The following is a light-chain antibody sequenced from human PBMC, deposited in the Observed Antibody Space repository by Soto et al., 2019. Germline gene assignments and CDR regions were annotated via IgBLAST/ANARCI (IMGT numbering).Light chain of an antibody. CDR1: QSVSSN. CDR3: HQRSNWLT. V-gene: IGKV3-11*01. J-gene: IGKJ4*01. CDR2: DAS. Sequence: EIGLTQSAGTLSLSPGERATLSCRASQSVSSNLAWYQQKPGQAPRLLIYDASNRATGVPARFSGSGSGTDFTLTINSLEPEDFAVYYCHQRSNWLTFGGGTKVDIK.